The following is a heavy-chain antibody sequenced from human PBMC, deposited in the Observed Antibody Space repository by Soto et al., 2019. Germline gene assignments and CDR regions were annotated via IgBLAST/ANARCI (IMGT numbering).Heavy chain of an antibody. CDR1: GFTFSSYW. Sequence: GGSLRLSCAASGFTFSSYWMHWVRQAPGKGLVWVSRINSDGSSTSYADSVKGRFTISRDNAKSTLYLQMNSLRAEDTAVYYCARDPGDQPTQWFDPWGQGTLVTVSS. CDR3: ARDPGDQPTQWFDP. J-gene: IGHJ5*02. CDR2: INSDGSST. D-gene: IGHD3-10*01. V-gene: IGHV3-74*01.